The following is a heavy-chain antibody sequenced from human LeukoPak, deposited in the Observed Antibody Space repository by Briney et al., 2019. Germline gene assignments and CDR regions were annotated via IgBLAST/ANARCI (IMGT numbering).Heavy chain of an antibody. V-gene: IGHV5-51*01. J-gene: IGHJ3*02. D-gene: IGHD4-17*01. CDR3: ARQTTVTNDAFDI. CDR1: GYSFTSYW. Sequence: GESLKISCKGSGYSFTSYWIGWVRQMPGKGLEWMGIIYPGDSDTRYSPSFQGQVTISADKSISTAYLQWSSLKASDTAMYYCARQTTVTNDAFDIWGQGTMVTVSS. CDR2: IYPGDSDT.